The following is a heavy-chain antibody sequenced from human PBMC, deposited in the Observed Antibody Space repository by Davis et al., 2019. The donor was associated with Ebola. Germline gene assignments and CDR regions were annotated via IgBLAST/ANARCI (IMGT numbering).Heavy chain of an antibody. J-gene: IGHJ4*02. CDR2: ISGSGGST. Sequence: GGSLRLSCTDSVITFSSYAMTWVRQAPGKGLEWVSAISGSGGSTYYADSVKGRFTISSDNSKNTLYLQMNSLRAEDTAVYYCARVPGIAAARQYFDYWGQGTLVTVSS. D-gene: IGHD6-13*01. V-gene: IGHV3-23*01. CDR3: ARVPGIAAARQYFDY. CDR1: VITFSSYA.